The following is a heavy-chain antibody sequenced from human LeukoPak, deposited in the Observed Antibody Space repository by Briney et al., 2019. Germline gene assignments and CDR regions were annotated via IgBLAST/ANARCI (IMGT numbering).Heavy chain of an antibody. CDR2: IYYSGST. J-gene: IGHJ4*02. CDR3: ARGSDISGYYGDY. Sequence: SETLSLTCTVSGGSISSYYWSWIRQPPGKGLEWIGYIYYSGSTNYNPSLKSRVTISVDTSKNQFSLKLSSVTAADTAVYYCARGSDISGYYGDYWGQGTLVTVSS. V-gene: IGHV4-59*01. CDR1: GGSISSYY. D-gene: IGHD3-22*01.